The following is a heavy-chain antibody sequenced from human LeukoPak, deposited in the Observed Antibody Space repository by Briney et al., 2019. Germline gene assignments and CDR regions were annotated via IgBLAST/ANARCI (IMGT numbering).Heavy chain of an antibody. J-gene: IGHJ4*02. D-gene: IGHD6-6*01. CDR1: GYTFTGYY. CDR3: VRDAITGRLTVDY. Sequence: GASVKVSCKASGYTFTGYYMHWVRQAPGQGLEWMGRINPNSGGTNYAQKFQGRVTMTRDTSISTAYMELSRLRSDDTAVYYCVRDAITGRLTVDYWGQGTLVTVSS. CDR2: INPNSGGT. V-gene: IGHV1-2*06.